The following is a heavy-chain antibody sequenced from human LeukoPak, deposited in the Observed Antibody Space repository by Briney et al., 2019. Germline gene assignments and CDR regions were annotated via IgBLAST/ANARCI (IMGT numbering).Heavy chain of an antibody. CDR1: GFTFSDSA. Sequence: GGSLRLSCAASGFTFSDSAIHWVRQASGKGLEWVGRIRGKGYSDPPAYAASVKGRFTISRDDSKSTAYLQMNSLKAEDTAVYYCARFTVTTNPNFDYWGQGTLVTVSS. V-gene: IGHV3-73*01. CDR2: IRGKGYSDPP. J-gene: IGHJ4*02. D-gene: IGHD4-17*01. CDR3: ARFTVTTNPNFDY.